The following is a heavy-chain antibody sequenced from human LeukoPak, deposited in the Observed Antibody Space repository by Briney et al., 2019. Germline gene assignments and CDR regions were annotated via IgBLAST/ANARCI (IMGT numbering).Heavy chain of an antibody. V-gene: IGHV3-7*03. Sequence: GGSLRLSCAASGFTFSTSWMTWVRQAPGKGLEWVANIKQDGSDKYYMDSVKGRFTISRDNAKNSLYLQMNSLRADDTAVYYCAKDSGWFRFDYWGQGTLVTVSS. D-gene: IGHD6-13*01. J-gene: IGHJ4*02. CDR1: GFTFSTSW. CDR2: IKQDGSDK. CDR3: AKDSGWFRFDY.